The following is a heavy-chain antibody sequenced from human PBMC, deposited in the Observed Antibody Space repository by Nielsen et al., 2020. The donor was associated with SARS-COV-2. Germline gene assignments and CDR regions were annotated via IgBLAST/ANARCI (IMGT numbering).Heavy chain of an antibody. CDR2: INTNTGNP. D-gene: IGHD4-17*01. Sequence: WVRQAPGKGLEWMGWINTNTGNPTYAQGFTGRFVFSLDTSVSTAYLQISSLKAEDTAVYYCARGRTPTVTTRYYYGMDVWGQGTTVTVSS. V-gene: IGHV7-4-1*02. CDR3: ARGRTPTVTTRYYYGMDV. J-gene: IGHJ6*02.